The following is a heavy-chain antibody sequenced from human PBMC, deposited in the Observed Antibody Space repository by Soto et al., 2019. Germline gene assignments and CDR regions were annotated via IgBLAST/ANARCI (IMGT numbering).Heavy chain of an antibody. J-gene: IGHJ6*02. CDR1: GGSIRSGGYY. CDR2: IYYSGNT. D-gene: IGHD5-18*01. CDR3: ARDRLMATAGTARHYFGLDV. V-gene: IGHV4-31*03. Sequence: KPSETLSLTCTVSGGSIRSGGYYWSWVRQNPXKGLEWIGNIYYSGNTYYNPSLKSRLTISVDTSKNQFSLNLSSVTAADTAVYYCARDRLMATAGTARHYFGLDVWGQGTTVTVSS.